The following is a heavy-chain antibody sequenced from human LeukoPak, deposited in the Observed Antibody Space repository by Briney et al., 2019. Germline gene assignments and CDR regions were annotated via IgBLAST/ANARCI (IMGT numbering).Heavy chain of an antibody. CDR3: ARGGSIAARPIDY. J-gene: IGHJ4*02. CDR2: ISSNGGST. CDR1: GFTFTNYA. D-gene: IGHD6-6*01. Sequence: PGGSLRLSCAASGFTFTNYAMSWVRQAPGKGLEYVSAISSNGGSTYYANSVKGRFTISRDNSKNTLFLQMGSLRAEDMAVYYCARGGSIAARPIDYWGQGTLVTVSS. V-gene: IGHV3-64*01.